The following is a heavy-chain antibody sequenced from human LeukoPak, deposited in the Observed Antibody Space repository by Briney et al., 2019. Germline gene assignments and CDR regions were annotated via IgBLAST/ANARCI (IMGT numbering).Heavy chain of an antibody. V-gene: IGHV4-59*08. Sequence: SETLSPTCTVSGGSISNYYWSWIRQPPGKGLEWIGYIYYSGSTNYNPSLKSRVTISVDTSKSHFSLKLSSVTAADTAVYYCARLVTYCSGGSCFYYFDFWGQGTLVTVSS. CDR1: GGSISNYY. CDR2: IYYSGST. CDR3: ARLVTYCSGGSCFYYFDF. D-gene: IGHD2-15*01. J-gene: IGHJ4*02.